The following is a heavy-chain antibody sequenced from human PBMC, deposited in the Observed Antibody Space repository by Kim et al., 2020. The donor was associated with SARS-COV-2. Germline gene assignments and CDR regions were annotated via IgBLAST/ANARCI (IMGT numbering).Heavy chain of an antibody. CDR1: GGSISSYY. Sequence: SETLSLTCTVSGGSISSYYWSWIRQPPGKGLEWIGYIYYSGSTNYNPSLKSRVTISVDTSKNQFSLKLSSVTAADTAVYYCARYTFNLVGATPVEYFDYWGQGTLVTVSS. D-gene: IGHD1-26*01. V-gene: IGHV4-59*08. CDR2: IYYSGST. J-gene: IGHJ4*02. CDR3: ARYTFNLVGATPVEYFDY.